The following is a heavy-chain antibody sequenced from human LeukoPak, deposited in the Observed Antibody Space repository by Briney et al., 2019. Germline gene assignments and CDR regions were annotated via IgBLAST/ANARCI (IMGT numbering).Heavy chain of an antibody. Sequence: ASVKVSCKASGYTFTGHYMHWVRQVPGQGLEWMGWINPNSGGTKYAQKFQGRVTMTRDTSISTAYMELNRLRSDDTAVYYCARVMNREGTNYWGQGTLVTVSS. V-gene: IGHV1-2*02. CDR2: INPNSGGT. D-gene: IGHD1/OR15-1a*01. CDR1: GYTFTGHY. J-gene: IGHJ4*02. CDR3: ARVMNREGTNY.